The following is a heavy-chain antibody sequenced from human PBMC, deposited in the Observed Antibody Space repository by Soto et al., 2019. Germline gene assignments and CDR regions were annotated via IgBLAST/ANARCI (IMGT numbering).Heavy chain of an antibody. CDR3: ARDDGLSSTNVKAFDI. Sequence: SLRLSCAASGFPFSRYYMNWVRQAPGKGLEWVSSISTTSTYTHYADSLKGRFTISRDNAKKLLYLQMDSLRAEDTAVYYCARDDGLSSTNVKAFDIWGQGTTVTVSS. CDR1: GFPFSRYY. D-gene: IGHD2-2*01. V-gene: IGHV3-21*01. CDR2: ISTTSTYT. J-gene: IGHJ6*02.